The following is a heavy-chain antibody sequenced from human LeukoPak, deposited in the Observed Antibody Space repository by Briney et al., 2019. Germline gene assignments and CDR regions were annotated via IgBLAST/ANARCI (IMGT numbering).Heavy chain of an antibody. V-gene: IGHV6-1*01. J-gene: IGHJ5*02. CDR1: GDSVSSNSAA. CDR3: AKNGQSGFSFDP. CDR2: TYYRSKWYN. D-gene: IGHD1-26*01. Sequence: SQTLSLTCAISGDSVSSNSAAWNWIRQSPSRGLEWLGRTYYRSKWYNDYAVSVKSRITINPDTSKNQFSLKLTSVTAADTAVYHCAKNGQSGFSFDPWGQGTLVTVSS.